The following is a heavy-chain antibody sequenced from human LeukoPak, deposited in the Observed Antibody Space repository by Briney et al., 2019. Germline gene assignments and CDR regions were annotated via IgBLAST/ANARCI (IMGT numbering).Heavy chain of an antibody. CDR2: IRYDGSNK. D-gene: IGHD1-1*01. Sequence: GGSLRLPCAASGFTFSSYGMHWVRQAPGKGLEWVAFIRYDGSNKYYADSVKGRFTISRDNSKNTLYLHVNSLRPEDTAVYYCVKRWTGTTIGQQDYWGQGTLVTVSS. CDR1: GFTFSSYG. CDR3: VKRWTGTTIGQQDY. J-gene: IGHJ4*02. V-gene: IGHV3-30*02.